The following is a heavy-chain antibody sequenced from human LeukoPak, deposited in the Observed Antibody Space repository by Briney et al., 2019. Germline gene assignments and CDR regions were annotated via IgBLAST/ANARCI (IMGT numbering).Heavy chain of an antibody. D-gene: IGHD2-2*01. Sequence: SETLSLTCTVSGGSISSSSYYWGWIRQPPGKGLEWIGSIYYSGSTYYNPSLKSQVTISVDTSKNQLSLKLSSVTAADTAVYYCARDAMDPEQEPLDYWGQGTLVTVSS. CDR2: IYYSGST. CDR1: GGSISSSSYY. J-gene: IGHJ4*02. V-gene: IGHV4-39*07. CDR3: ARDAMDPEQEPLDY.